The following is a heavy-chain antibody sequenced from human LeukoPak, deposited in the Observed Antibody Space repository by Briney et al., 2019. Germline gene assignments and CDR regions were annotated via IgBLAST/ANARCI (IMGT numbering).Heavy chain of an antibody. V-gene: IGHV4-39*01. CDR3: ATIVAAAARGFFDY. CDR1: GGSISSSSYY. D-gene: IGHD6-13*01. CDR2: IYYSGST. Sequence: SETLALTCTVSGGSISSSSYYWGWIRQPPGQGLEYIGSIYYSGSTYYNPSLKSRVTMAVDTSKNQFSLKLSSVTAADTAVYYCATIVAAAARGFFDYWVQGTLVTVSS. J-gene: IGHJ4*02.